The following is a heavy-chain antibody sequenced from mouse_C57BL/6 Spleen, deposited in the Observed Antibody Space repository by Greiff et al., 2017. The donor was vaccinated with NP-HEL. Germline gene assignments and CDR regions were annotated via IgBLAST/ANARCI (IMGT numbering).Heavy chain of an antibody. CDR3: ARNPAQYYGSRDYAKDD. D-gene: IGHD1-1*01. J-gene: IGHJ4*01. CDR2: IWSGGST. V-gene: IGHV2-2*01. CDR1: GFSLTSYG. Sequence: QVQLQQSGPGLVQPSQSLSITCTVSGFSLTSYGVHWVRQSPGKGLEWLGVIWSGGSTDYNAAFISRLSISKDNSKSQVFFKMNSLQADDTAIYYWARNPAQYYGSRDYAKDDWGQGTSVTVSS.